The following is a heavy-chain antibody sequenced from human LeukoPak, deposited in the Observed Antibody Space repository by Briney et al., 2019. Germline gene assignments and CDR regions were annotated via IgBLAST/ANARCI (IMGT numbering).Heavy chain of an antibody. Sequence: GESLKISCKGSGYSFSSYWIGWVRKMPGKGLEWMGIIYPADSDTRYSPSFQGQVTISVDKSISTAYLQWSSLMASDTTMYYCARLGYCSRTTCSAFDYWGQGTLVTVSS. CDR1: GYSFSSYW. D-gene: IGHD2-2*01. CDR2: IYPADSDT. V-gene: IGHV5-51*01. CDR3: ARLGYCSRTTCSAFDY. J-gene: IGHJ4*02.